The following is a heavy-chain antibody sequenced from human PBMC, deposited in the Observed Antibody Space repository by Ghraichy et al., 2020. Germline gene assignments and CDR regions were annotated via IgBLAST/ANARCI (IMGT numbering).Heavy chain of an antibody. CDR2: INHSGST. D-gene: IGHD6-6*01. CDR3: ARGRIAARWAYYYYGMDV. Sequence: GSLRLSCAVYGGSFSGYYWSWIRQPPGKGLEWIGEINHSGSTNYNPSLKSRVTISVDTSKNQFSLKLSSVTAADTAVYYCARGRIAARWAYYYYGMDVWGQGTTVTVSS. CDR1: GGSFSGYY. J-gene: IGHJ6*02. V-gene: IGHV4-34*01.